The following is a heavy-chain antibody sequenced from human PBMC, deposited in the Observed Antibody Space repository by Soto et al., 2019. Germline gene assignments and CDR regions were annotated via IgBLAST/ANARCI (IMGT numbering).Heavy chain of an antibody. CDR1: GGSISSSSYY. Sequence: SEALSLTCTVSGGSISSSSYYWGWIRQPPGKGLEWIGSIYYSGITYYNPSLKSRVTISVDTSKNKFSLKLSSVTAADTSVYYCARLLYSHYVSYYYYMDVWRKGTTVNVSS. CDR3: ARLLYSHYVSYYYYMDV. CDR2: IYYSGIT. D-gene: IGHD4-4*01. J-gene: IGHJ6*03. V-gene: IGHV4-39*01.